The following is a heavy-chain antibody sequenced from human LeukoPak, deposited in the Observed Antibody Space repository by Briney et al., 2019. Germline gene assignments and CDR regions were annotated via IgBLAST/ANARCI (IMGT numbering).Heavy chain of an antibody. CDR3: ARDNDDGDYVGWFDP. V-gene: IGHV4-30-4*01. CDR1: GASISSGYYY. D-gene: IGHD4-17*01. J-gene: IGHJ5*02. Sequence: SQTLSLTCTVSGASISSGYYYWSCLRQSPGKGLEWIGYIYYSGTTSYSPSLKSRLTISLYTSKNHLSLKLTYVPAADTAIYYCARDNDDGDYVGWFDPWGQGTLVTVSS. CDR2: IYYSGTT.